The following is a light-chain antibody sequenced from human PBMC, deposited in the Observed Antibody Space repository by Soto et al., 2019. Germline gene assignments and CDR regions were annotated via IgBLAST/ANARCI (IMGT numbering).Light chain of an antibody. V-gene: IGKV1-5*01. J-gene: IGKJ1*01. Sequence: DIQMTQSPSTLSASVGDRVTITCLASQSISSWLAWYQQKPGKAPKLLVYDASSLLSGVPSRFSGSGSGTEFTLTISSLQPDEFATYYCQQYNIYSWTFGQGTKVDI. CDR3: QQYNIYSWT. CDR2: DAS. CDR1: QSISSW.